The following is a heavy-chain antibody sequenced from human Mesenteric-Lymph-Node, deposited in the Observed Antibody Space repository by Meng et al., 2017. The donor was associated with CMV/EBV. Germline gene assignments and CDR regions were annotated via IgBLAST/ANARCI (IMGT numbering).Heavy chain of an antibody. CDR2: IKSKTVGGTT. Sequence: GGSLRLSCAASGFTFSNYAMSWVRQAPGKGLEWVGRIKSKTVGGTTDYAAPVKGRFTISRDDSKNTLYLQMNSLKTEDTAVYYCTTDSYCSSTSCSDYWGQGTLVTVSS. D-gene: IGHD2-2*01. CDR1: GFTFSNYA. V-gene: IGHV3-15*01. CDR3: TTDSYCSSTSCSDY. J-gene: IGHJ4*02.